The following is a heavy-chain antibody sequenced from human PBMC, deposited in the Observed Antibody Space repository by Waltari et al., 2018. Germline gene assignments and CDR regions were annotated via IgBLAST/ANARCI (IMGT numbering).Heavy chain of an antibody. CDR2: TSHDESHK. D-gene: IGHD2-8*01. CDR3: ARDDRDGLPDYFDF. V-gene: IGHV3-30*01. CDR1: GFTFSPYT. Sequence: QVQLVESGGGVVQPGRSLRLSCAASGFTFSPYTMPWVRQAPGKGLEWVAVTSHDESHKYYADSVKGRFTISKDNSKNTLYLQMNSLSTEDTAMYYCARDDRDGLPDYFDFWGQGTLVTVSS. J-gene: IGHJ4*02.